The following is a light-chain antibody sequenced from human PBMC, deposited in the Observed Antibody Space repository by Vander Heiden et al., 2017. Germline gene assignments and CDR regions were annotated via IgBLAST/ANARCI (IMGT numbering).Light chain of an antibody. CDR1: QSVLYSSNNKNY. Sequence: DIVMTQSPDSRAVSLGERATINCQSSQSVLYSSNNKNYLAWYQQKPGQPPKLLIYWASTRESGVPDRFSGSGSGTDFTLTISSLQAEDVAVYYCQQYYSTPLTFGGGTKVEIK. CDR2: WAS. J-gene: IGKJ4*01. V-gene: IGKV4-1*01. CDR3: QQYYSTPLT.